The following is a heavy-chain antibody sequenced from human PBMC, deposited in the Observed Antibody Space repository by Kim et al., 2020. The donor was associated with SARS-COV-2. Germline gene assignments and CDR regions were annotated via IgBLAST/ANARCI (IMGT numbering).Heavy chain of an antibody. CDR2: ISYDGSNK. CDR1: GFTFSSYA. J-gene: IGHJ2*01. Sequence: GGSLRLSCAASGFTFSSYAMHWVRQAPGKGLEWVAVISYDGSNKYYADSVKGRFTISRDNSKNTLYLQMNSLRAEDTAVYYCARDSFDLWGRGTLVTVS. CDR3: ARDSFDL. V-gene: IGHV3-30-3*01.